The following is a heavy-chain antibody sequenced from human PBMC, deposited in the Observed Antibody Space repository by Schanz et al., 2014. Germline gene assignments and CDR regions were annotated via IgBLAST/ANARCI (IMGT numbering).Heavy chain of an antibody. J-gene: IGHJ3*02. CDR1: GFTFSDNF. D-gene: IGHD4-17*01. V-gene: IGHV3-7*01. CDR2: IKKDGSEN. Sequence: VQLVESGGGLVKPGGSLRLSCAASGFTFSDNFMSWIRQAPGKGLEWVANIKKDGSENYYADSVKGRFTISRDNSKNTLYLQMNTLRAEDTALYFCAKDPHKDYGGKPQAFDIWGQGTMVTVSS. CDR3: AKDPHKDYGGKPQAFDI.